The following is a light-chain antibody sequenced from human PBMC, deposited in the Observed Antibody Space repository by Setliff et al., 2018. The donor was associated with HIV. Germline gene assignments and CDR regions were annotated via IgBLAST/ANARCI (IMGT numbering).Light chain of an antibody. CDR1: GGNVGAYNY. V-gene: IGLV2-11*01. J-gene: IGLJ1*01. Sequence: QSALTQPPSVSGSLGQSVTISCTGTGGNVGAYNYVSWYQQHPGKAPKLLIYDVSKRPSGVPDRISGSKSGTTASLTISGLQGEDEADYHCCSYAGSYGFVFGTGTKVTVL. CDR2: DVS. CDR3: CSYAGSYGFV.